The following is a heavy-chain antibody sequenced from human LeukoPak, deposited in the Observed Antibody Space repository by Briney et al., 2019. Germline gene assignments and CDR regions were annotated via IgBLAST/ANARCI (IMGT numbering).Heavy chain of an antibody. CDR2: ISAYNGNT. D-gene: IGHD3/OR15-3a*01. Sequence: GASVKVSCKASGYTFTSYGISWVRQAPGQGLEWMGWISAYNGNTNYAQKLQGRVTMTTDTSTSTAYMELRSLRSDDTAVYYCARDHSSFITNRFSAGYYGDAFDIWGQGTMVTVSS. CDR3: ARDHSSFITNRFSAGYYGDAFDI. V-gene: IGHV1-18*01. J-gene: IGHJ3*02. CDR1: GYTFTSYG.